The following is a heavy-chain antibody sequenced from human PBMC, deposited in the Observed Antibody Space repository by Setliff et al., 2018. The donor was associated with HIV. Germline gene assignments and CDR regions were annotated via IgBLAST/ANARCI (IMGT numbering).Heavy chain of an antibody. CDR1: GYTFTSYY. CDR2: IIPNSAGT. CDR3: ATKVYCTNGVCLDAFDI. Sequence: ASVKVSCKASGYTFTSYYMHWVRQAPGQGLEWMGRIIPNSAGTNYAQKFQGGVTMTRDTSISTAYMELSRLRSDDTAVYYCATKVYCTNGVCLDAFDIWGQGTMVTVSS. V-gene: IGHV1-2*06. J-gene: IGHJ3*02. D-gene: IGHD2-8*01.